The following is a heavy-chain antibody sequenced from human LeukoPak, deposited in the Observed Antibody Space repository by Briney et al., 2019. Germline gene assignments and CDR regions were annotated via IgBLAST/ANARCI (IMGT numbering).Heavy chain of an antibody. CDR3: ATSGLAAAEGFDP. D-gene: IGHD6-13*01. Sequence: SVKVSCKASGFTFTSSAVQWVRQAPGQGLEWMGGIIPIFGTANYAQKFQGRVTITADESTSTAYMELSSLRSEDTAVYYCATSGLAAAEGFDPWGQGTLVTVSS. CDR2: IIPIFGTA. J-gene: IGHJ5*02. CDR1: GFTFTSSA. V-gene: IGHV1-69*13.